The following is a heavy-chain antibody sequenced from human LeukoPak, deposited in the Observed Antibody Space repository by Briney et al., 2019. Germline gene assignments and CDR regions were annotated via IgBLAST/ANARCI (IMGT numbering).Heavy chain of an antibody. CDR1: GGSISSYY. V-gene: IGHV4-4*08. D-gene: IGHD3-22*01. J-gene: IGHJ4*02. CDR3: ARSYDNSGYYFDY. CDR2: ISTSGST. Sequence: SETLSLTCTVSGGSISSYYWSWIRQPPGKGLEWIGRISTSGSTNYNPSLKSRVTISVDSSKNQFSLKLNSVTAADTAVYYCARSYDNSGYYFDYWGQGTLVTVSS.